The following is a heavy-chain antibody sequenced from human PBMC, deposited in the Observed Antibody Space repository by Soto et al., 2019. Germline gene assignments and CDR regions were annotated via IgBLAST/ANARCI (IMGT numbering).Heavy chain of an antibody. J-gene: IGHJ4*02. V-gene: IGHV2-5*02. CDR2: IYWDDDK. CDR1: GFSLSTSGVG. D-gene: IGHD3-9*01. Sequence: QITLKESGPTLVKPTQTLTLTCTFSGFSLSTSGVGVGWIRQPLGKALEWLAVIYWDDDKRYSPSLKSRLTITKNTSKNQVVLTMTNMDPVDTATYYCAHSIRYFDWLHRYFDYWGQGTLVTVSS. CDR3: AHSIRYFDWLHRYFDY.